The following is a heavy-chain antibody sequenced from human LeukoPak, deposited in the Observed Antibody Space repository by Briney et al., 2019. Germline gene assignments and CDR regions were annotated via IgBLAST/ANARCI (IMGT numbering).Heavy chain of an antibody. V-gene: IGHV1-18*01. Sequence: APVKVSCKASGYTFTSYGISWVRQAPGQGLEWMGWISAYNGNTNYAQKLQGRVTMTTDTSTSTAYMELRSLRSDGTAVYYCARDQRLRYFDWSPGSNFRDVWGKGTTVTVSS. D-gene: IGHD3-9*01. CDR1: GYTFTSYG. CDR3: ARDQRLRYFDWSPGSNFRDV. CDR2: ISAYNGNT. J-gene: IGHJ6*03.